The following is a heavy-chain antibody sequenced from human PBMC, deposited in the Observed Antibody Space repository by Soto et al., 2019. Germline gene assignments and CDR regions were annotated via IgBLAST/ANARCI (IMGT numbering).Heavy chain of an antibody. J-gene: IGHJ5*02. CDR1: GFTFSSYS. CDR3: ARTNSSSWYKWFDP. D-gene: IGHD6-13*01. CDR2: ISSSSYI. Sequence: PGRSLRLSCAASGFTFSSYSMNWVRQAPGKGLEWVSSISSSSYIYYADSVKGRFTISRDNAKNSLYLQMNSLRAEDTAVYYCARTNSSSWYKWFDPWGQGTLVTAPQ. V-gene: IGHV3-21*01.